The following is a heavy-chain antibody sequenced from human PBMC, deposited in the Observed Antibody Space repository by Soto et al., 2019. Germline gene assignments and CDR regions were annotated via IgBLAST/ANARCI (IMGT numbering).Heavy chain of an antibody. CDR1: ACSVRSESTD. D-gene: IGHD5-12*01. CDR2: IHHNGNT. V-gene: IGHV4-61*01. CDR3: ARLVGDQGDGYNFLDV. J-gene: IGHJ4*02. Sequence: SLPCTVYACSVRSESTDWDWIREPRGRGREWMGYIHHNGNTNYNPSPKSRVTISVDSSKNRFSLKLNSVTAADTAVCYCARLVGDQGDGYNFLDVWGQGTLVTVSA.